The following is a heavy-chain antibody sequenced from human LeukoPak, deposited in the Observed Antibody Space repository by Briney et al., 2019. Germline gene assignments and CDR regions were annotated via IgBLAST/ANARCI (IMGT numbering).Heavy chain of an antibody. D-gene: IGHD6-6*01. Sequence: PSETLSLTCAVSGYSISSGYSWDWIRQSPGKGLEWIGNIYSSGSTYYNPSLKSRVTISVDTSKNQFSLSLNSVTAADTAVYYCARASIAASYYYYGMDVWGQGTTVTVSS. CDR2: IYSSGST. CDR3: ARASIAASYYYYGMDV. V-gene: IGHV4-38-2*01. CDR1: GYSISSGYS. J-gene: IGHJ6*02.